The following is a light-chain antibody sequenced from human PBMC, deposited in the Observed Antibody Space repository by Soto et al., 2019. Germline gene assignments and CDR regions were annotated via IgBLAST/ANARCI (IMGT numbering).Light chain of an antibody. Sequence: EIVLTQSPGTLSLSPGERATLSCWASQSVSSDYLAWYQQKPAQAPRLLIYAASSRATGIPDRFSGGGSGTDFTLTINRLEPEDFAVYYCQQYGTSPWTFGQVTKVEIK. CDR2: AAS. CDR1: QSVSSDY. J-gene: IGKJ1*01. V-gene: IGKV3-20*01. CDR3: QQYGTSPWT.